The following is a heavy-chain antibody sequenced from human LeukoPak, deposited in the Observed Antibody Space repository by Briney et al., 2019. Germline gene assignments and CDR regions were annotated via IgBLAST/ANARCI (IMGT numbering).Heavy chain of an antibody. CDR2: ISDSGGST. CDR1: GFTFINYA. J-gene: IGHJ4*02. V-gene: IGHV3-23*01. D-gene: IGHD1-26*01. CDR3: AKVGSGSSFDY. Sequence: GGSLRLSCAGSGFTFINYALSWVRQAPGKGLEWVSRISDSGGSTYYADSVKGRFTISRDNSKNTLYLQMNSLRAEDTALYYCAKVGSGSSFDYWGQGTLVTVSS.